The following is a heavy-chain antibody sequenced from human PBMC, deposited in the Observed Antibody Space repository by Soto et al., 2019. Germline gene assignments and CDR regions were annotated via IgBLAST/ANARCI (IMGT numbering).Heavy chain of an antibody. D-gene: IGHD6-13*01. V-gene: IGHV1-69*01. J-gene: IGHJ3*02. Sequence: QVQLVQSGAAEKKPGSAVKVSCKASGGTFSSYAISWVRQAPGQGLEWMGGIIPIFGTAIYAQKFQGRVTITADESTYTAYMELRSVRSEHTAVYYCARVIAAADTTLNGAAFDIWGQGTMVPVS. CDR1: GGTFSSYA. CDR3: ARVIAAADTTLNGAAFDI. CDR2: IIPIFGTA.